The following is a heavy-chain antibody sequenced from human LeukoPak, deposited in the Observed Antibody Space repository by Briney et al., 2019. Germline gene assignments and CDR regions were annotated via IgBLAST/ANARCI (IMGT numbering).Heavy chain of an antibody. CDR3: ARGPIVVVVAADYYYGMDV. Sequence: PSETLSLTCTVSGGSISSYYWSWIRQPPGKGLEWIGYIYYSGSTNYNPSLKSRVTISVDTSKNQFSLKLSSVTAADTAVYYCARGPIVVVVAADYYYGMDVWGQGTTVTVSS. CDR1: GGSISSYY. V-gene: IGHV4-59*01. J-gene: IGHJ6*02. CDR2: IYYSGST. D-gene: IGHD2-15*01.